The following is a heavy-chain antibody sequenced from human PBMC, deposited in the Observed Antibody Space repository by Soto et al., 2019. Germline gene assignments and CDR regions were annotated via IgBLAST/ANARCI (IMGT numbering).Heavy chain of an antibody. CDR2: IYSGGTT. D-gene: IGHD2-2*01. CDR3: ARGPSRWMMPFDY. V-gene: IGHV3-66*01. J-gene: IGHJ4*02. Sequence: EVQLVESGGDLVQPGGSLRLSCAASGFTVTSNYMSWVRQAPGKGLEWVSVIYSGGTTHYADSVKGRFTISRDNSKNTLYLQMNSLRAEDTAVYYCARGPSRWMMPFDYWGQGTLVTVSS. CDR1: GFTVTSNY.